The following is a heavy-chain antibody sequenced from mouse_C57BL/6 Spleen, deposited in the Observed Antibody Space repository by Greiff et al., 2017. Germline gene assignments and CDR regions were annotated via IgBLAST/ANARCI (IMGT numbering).Heavy chain of an antibody. J-gene: IGHJ1*03. CDR3: TRPGSSSYWYFDV. V-gene: IGHV6-6*01. CDR2: IRNKANNHAT. D-gene: IGHD1-1*01. CDR1: GFTFSDAW. Sequence: EVKLVESGGGLVQPGGSMKLYCAASGFTFSDAWMDWVRQSPEKGLEWVAEIRNKANNHATYYAESVKGRFTISRDDSKSSVYLQMNSLRAEDTGIYYCTRPGSSSYWYFDVWGTGTTVTVSS.